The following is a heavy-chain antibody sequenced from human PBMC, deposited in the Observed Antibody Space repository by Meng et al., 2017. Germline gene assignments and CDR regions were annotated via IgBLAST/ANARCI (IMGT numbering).Heavy chain of an antibody. V-gene: IGHV3-53*01. CDR3: ARAVTRYYFDY. J-gene: IGHJ4*02. Sequence: LYLVGGGGVCNRTGGSLGLSCAAYGFNVSSNYMIWVRQAPGKGLEWVSVIYSGGSTYYADSVKGRFTISRDNSKNTLYLQMNSLRAEDTAVYYCARAVTRYYFDYWGQGTLVTVSS. CDR1: GFNVSSNY. CDR2: IYSGGST. D-gene: IGHD4-17*01.